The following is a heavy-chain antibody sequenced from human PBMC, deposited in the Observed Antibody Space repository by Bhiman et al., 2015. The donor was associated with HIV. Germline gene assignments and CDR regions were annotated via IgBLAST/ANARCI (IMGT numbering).Heavy chain of an antibody. Sequence: EVQLVESGGGLVKPGGSLRLSCAASGFAFNKYDMNWVRQAPGKGLEWVSVIYSGGSTYYADSVKGRFTISRDNSKNTLYLQMNSLRAEDTAVYYCARDGRDGAVANWGQGTLVTVSS. CDR2: IYSGGST. J-gene: IGHJ4*02. D-gene: IGHD6-19*01. CDR1: GFAFNKYD. CDR3: ARDGRDGAVAN. V-gene: IGHV3-66*01.